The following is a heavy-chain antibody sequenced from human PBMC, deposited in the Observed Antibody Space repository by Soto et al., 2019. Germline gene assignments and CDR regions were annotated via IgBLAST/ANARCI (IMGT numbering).Heavy chain of an antibody. Sequence: GSLRLSCAASGFTFSSYAMSWVRQAPGKGLEWVSAISGSGGSTYYADSVKGRFTISRDNSKNTLYLQMNSLRAEDTAVYYCARFDIVVVPAAYSSSWYGYGMDVWGQGTTVTVSS. D-gene: IGHD2-2*01. CDR3: ARFDIVVVPAAYSSSWYGYGMDV. CDR2: ISGSGGST. CDR1: GFTFSSYA. V-gene: IGHV3-23*01. J-gene: IGHJ6*02.